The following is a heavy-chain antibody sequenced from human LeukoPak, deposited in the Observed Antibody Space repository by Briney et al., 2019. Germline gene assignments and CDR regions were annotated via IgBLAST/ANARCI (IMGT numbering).Heavy chain of an antibody. Sequence: SQTLSLTCTVSGDSISGGDYYWSWIRQPPGKGLEWIGYIYHSGSTYYNPSLKSRVTISVDRSKNQFSLKLSSVTAADTAVYYCARWGIAAASDYWGQGTLVTVSS. J-gene: IGHJ4*02. CDR2: IYHSGST. V-gene: IGHV4-30-2*01. CDR1: GDSISGGDYY. D-gene: IGHD6-13*01. CDR3: ARWGIAAASDY.